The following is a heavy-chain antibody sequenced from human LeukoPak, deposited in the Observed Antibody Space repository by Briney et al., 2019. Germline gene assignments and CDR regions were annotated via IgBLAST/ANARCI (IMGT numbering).Heavy chain of an antibody. CDR3: ATWDTGYSSIVGATTGVDY. CDR2: ISYDGSNK. J-gene: IGHJ4*02. D-gene: IGHD1-26*01. CDR1: GFTFSNYG. V-gene: IGHV3-30*03. Sequence: GGSLRLSCAASGFTFSNYGMHWVRQAPGKGLEWVAVISYDGSNKYYADSVKGRFTISRDNSKNTLYLQMNSLRAEDTAVYYCATWDTGYSSIVGATTGVDYWGRGTLVTVSS.